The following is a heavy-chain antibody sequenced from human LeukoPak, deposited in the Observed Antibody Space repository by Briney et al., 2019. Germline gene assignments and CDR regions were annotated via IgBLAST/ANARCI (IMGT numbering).Heavy chain of an antibody. D-gene: IGHD5/OR15-5a*01. J-gene: IGHJ4*02. CDR2: ISGPGGSW. V-gene: IGHV3-23*01. Sequence: QPGGSLRLSCAASGFTFSSYAMSWVRQAPGKGLEWVSAISGPGGSWDYADSVKGRFTISRDNSKNTLFLQMNSLRAEDTAIYYCAKKVGLVSAPLHYFDVWGQGTLVTVSS. CDR1: GFTFSSYA. CDR3: AKKVGLVSAPLHYFDV.